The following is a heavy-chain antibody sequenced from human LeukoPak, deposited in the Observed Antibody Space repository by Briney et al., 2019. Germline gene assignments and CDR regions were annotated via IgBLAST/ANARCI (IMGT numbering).Heavy chain of an antibody. CDR2: IYPGDSDT. CDR1: GYSFTSYW. J-gene: IGHJ3*02. Sequence: GESLKISCKGSGYSFTSYWIGWVRQMPGKGLEWMGIIYPGDSDTRYSPSFQGRVTISADKSISTAYLQWSSLKASDTAMYYCARLGNSSGWIPDAFDIWGQGTMVTVSS. D-gene: IGHD6-19*01. CDR3: ARLGNSSGWIPDAFDI. V-gene: IGHV5-51*01.